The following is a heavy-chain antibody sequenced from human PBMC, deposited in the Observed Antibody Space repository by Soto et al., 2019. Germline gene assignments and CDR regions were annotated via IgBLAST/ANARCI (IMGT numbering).Heavy chain of an antibody. Sequence: ASVKVSCKVSGYTLTELSMHWVLQAPGKGLEWMGGFDPEDGETIYAQKFQGRVTMTEDTSTDTAYMELSSLRSEDTAVYYCATASIVVVPAAGLWFDPWGQGTLVTVSS. V-gene: IGHV1-24*01. CDR1: GYTLTELS. D-gene: IGHD2-2*01. J-gene: IGHJ5*02. CDR3: ATASIVVVPAAGLWFDP. CDR2: FDPEDGET.